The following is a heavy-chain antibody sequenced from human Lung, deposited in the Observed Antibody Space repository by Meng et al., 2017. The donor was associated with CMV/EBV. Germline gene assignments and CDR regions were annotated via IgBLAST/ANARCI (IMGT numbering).Heavy chain of an antibody. J-gene: IGHJ4*02. V-gene: IGHV4-4*02. CDR1: GGSISSSNW. CDR2: IYHSGST. D-gene: IGHD6-19*01. Sequence: GRWKGSGPGLVKPSGTLSLTCAVSGGSISSSNWWSWVRQPPGKGLEWIGEIYHSGSTNYNPSLKSRVTISVDKSKNQFSLKLSSVTAADTAVYYCASFPPPGKQWLVTDYWGQGTLVTVSS. CDR3: ASFPPPGKQWLVTDY.